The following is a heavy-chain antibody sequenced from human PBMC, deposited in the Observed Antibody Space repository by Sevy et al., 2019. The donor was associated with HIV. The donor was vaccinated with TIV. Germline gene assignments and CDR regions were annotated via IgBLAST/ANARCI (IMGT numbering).Heavy chain of an antibody. D-gene: IGHD3-16*01. V-gene: IGHV3-23*01. CDR1: GFSINNYA. CDR2: ITAPGGGA. CDR3: AKAQGEWGTPFALDV. Sequence: GGSLRLSCAASGFSINNYAMTWVRQAPGKGLEWVSNITAPGGGAYLADSVKGRFTISSDTSVNKVFLQMDSLRVEDTAIYYCAKAQGEWGTPFALDVWGQGTTVTVSS. J-gene: IGHJ6*02.